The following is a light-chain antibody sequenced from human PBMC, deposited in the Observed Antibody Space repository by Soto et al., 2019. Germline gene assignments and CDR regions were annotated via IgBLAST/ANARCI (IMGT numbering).Light chain of an antibody. J-gene: IGKJ4*01. CDR2: GAS. CDR1: HSMSNSN. V-gene: IGKV3-20*01. Sequence: EIVLTQSPATLSSFPGDRATLSCRASHSMSNSNLAWYQHKPGQAPRLLIYGASNRATGIPDRFSGSGSGTDFILTINRLEPEDFAVYYCQEFASNFGGGTKVDIK. CDR3: QEFASN.